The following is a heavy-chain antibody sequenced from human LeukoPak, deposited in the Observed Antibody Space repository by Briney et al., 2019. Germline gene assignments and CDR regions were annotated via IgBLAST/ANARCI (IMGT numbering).Heavy chain of an antibody. CDR3: ARTISGSYSNWFDS. CDR2: IDLDDDK. V-gene: IGHV2-70*01. J-gene: IGHJ5*01. D-gene: IGHD1-26*01. Sequence: SGPTLVNPTQTLTLTCTFSGFSLNTNGMCVSWIRQPPGKALEWLALIDLDDDKFYRTSLKTRLTISKDTSRNQVVLTLTNMDPVDTATYYCARTISGSYSNWFDSWGQGTLVTVPS. CDR1: GFSLNTNGMC.